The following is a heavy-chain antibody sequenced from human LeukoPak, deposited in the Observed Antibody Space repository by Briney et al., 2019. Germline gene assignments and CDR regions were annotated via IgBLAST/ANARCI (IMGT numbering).Heavy chain of an antibody. CDR3: ARDSYASGYSFDY. J-gene: IGHJ4*02. Sequence: PSETLSLTCTVSGGSISSYYWSWIRQPPGKGLEWMGYIYYSGSTNYNPSLKSRATISVDTSKNQFSLKLSSVTAADTAVYYCARDSYASGYSFDYWGQGTLVTVSS. D-gene: IGHD3-10*01. V-gene: IGHV4-59*01. CDR2: IYYSGST. CDR1: GGSISSYY.